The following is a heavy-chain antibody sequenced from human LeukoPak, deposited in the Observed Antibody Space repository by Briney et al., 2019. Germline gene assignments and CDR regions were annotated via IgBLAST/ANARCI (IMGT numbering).Heavy chain of an antibody. CDR2: ISSSGSTI. Sequence: GGALRLSCAASGFTFSSYEMNWVRQAPGKGLEWVSYISSSGSTIYYADSVKGRFTISRDNAKNSLYLQMNSLRAEDTSVYYCAELGITMIGGVWGKGTTVTISS. J-gene: IGHJ6*04. CDR1: GFTFSSYE. V-gene: IGHV3-48*03. D-gene: IGHD3-10*02. CDR3: AELGITMIGGV.